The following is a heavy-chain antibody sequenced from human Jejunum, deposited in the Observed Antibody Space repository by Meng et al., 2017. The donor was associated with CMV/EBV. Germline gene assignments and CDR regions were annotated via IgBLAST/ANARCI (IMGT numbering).Heavy chain of an antibody. D-gene: IGHD3-10*01. CDR1: GDSITNHNW. CDR3: LRGSGGSV. V-gene: IGHV4-4*03. CDR2: IPHRGSS. J-gene: IGHJ1*01. Sequence: QAQLVELGPAPCKARDAPALTCTFSGDSITNHNWWAWVGQPPGKGLEWIGEIPHRGSSAYNPSLKSRVSMSIDKSKNQFSLKLTSVTAADTAVYHCLRGSGGSVWGQGTLVTVFS.